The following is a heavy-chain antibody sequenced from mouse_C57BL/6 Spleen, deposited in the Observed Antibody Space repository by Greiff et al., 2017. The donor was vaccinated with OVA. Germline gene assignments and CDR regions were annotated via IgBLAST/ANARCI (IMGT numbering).Heavy chain of an antibody. CDR2: IDPSDSET. CDR3: ARGGAYDYDVPFAY. Sequence: VQLQQPGAELVRPGSSVKLSCKASGYTFTSYWMHWVKQRPIQGLEWIGNIDPSDSETYYNQKFKDKATLTVEKSSSTAYMQLRSLTSEGSAVYDCARGGAYDYDVPFAYWGQGTLVTVSA. V-gene: IGHV1-52*01. D-gene: IGHD2-4*01. CDR1: GYTFTSYW. J-gene: IGHJ3*01.